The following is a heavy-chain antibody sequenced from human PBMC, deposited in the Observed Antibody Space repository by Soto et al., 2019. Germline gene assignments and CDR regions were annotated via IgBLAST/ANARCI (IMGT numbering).Heavy chain of an antibody. CDR2: ISGSGGST. CDR1: GFTFSSYA. Sequence: GGSLRLSCAASGFTFSSYAMSWVRQAPGKGLEWVSAISGSGGSTYYADSVEGRFTISRDNSKNTLYLQMNSLRAEDTAVYYCAKRGEYCTNGVCYMVWFDPWGQGTLVTVSS. D-gene: IGHD2-8*01. J-gene: IGHJ5*02. CDR3: AKRGEYCTNGVCYMVWFDP. V-gene: IGHV3-23*01.